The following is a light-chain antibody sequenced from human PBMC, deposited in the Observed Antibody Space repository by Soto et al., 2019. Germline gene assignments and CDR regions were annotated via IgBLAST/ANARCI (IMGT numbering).Light chain of an antibody. CDR1: QSVNIY. Sequence: EIVLTQSPGTLSLSPGERATLSCRASQSVNIYLAWYQQKPGQAPRLLIFGASYRATGIPARFSGSGSGTEFNLTISSLQSEDFAVYFCQRYDDWLRLTFGGGTKVDIK. CDR2: GAS. J-gene: IGKJ4*01. V-gene: IGKV3D-15*01. CDR3: QRYDDWLRLT.